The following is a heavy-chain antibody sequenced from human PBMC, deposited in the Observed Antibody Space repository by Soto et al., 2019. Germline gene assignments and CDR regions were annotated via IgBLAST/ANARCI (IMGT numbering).Heavy chain of an antibody. Sequence: GGSLRLSCAASGFTFISYAMSWVLQAPWKGLEWVSAISGSGGSTYYADSVKGRFTISRDNSKNTLYLQMNSLRAEDTAVYYCAKDDDMVRGVRNYFDYWGQGTLVTVSS. D-gene: IGHD3-10*01. J-gene: IGHJ4*02. CDR1: GFTFISYA. CDR3: AKDDDMVRGVRNYFDY. CDR2: ISGSGGST. V-gene: IGHV3-23*01.